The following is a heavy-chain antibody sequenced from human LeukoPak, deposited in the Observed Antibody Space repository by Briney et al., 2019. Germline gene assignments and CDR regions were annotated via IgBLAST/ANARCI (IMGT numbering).Heavy chain of an antibody. J-gene: IGHJ4*02. CDR3: ARARRGAYFDY. D-gene: IGHD3-10*01. Sequence: GGSLRLSCAASGFTFSSYSMNWVRQAPGKGLEWVSYISDSSVTIHYADSVKGRFTISRDNSKNTLYLQMNSLRAEDTAVYYCARARRGAYFDYWGQGTLVTVSS. V-gene: IGHV3-48*01. CDR1: GFTFSSYS. CDR2: ISDSSVTI.